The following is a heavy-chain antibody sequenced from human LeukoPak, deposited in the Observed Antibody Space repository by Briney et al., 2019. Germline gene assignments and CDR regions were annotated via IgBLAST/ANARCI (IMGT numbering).Heavy chain of an antibody. D-gene: IGHD2-21*02. Sequence: PGASVKVSCKASGYYFTSYWIGWVRQMPGKGLEWMGIIYPGDSHTKYSPSFQGQVTISVDKSISTAYLQWSSLKASDTAMYYCARSPYCGGDCHNPAYWYFDLWGRGTLVTVSS. CDR2: IYPGDSHT. CDR3: ARSPYCGGDCHNPAYWYFDL. J-gene: IGHJ2*01. V-gene: IGHV5-51*01. CDR1: GYYFTSYW.